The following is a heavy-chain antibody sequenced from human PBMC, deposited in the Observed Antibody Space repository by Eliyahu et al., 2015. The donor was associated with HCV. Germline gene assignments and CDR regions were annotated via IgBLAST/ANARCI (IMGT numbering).Heavy chain of an antibody. CDR1: GXTFTGYY. CDR2: INPNSGGT. V-gene: IGHV1-2*05. J-gene: IGHJ4*02. CDR3: ARGAYSGYDTLDY. Sequence: QVQLVQSGAEVKKPGASVXVSCKASGXTFTGYYXHWVRQAPGQGXEWMGRINPNSGGTNYAQKFQGRVTMTRDTXISTAYMELSRLRSDDTVVYYCARGAYSGYDTLDYWGQGTLVTVSS. D-gene: IGHD5-12*01.